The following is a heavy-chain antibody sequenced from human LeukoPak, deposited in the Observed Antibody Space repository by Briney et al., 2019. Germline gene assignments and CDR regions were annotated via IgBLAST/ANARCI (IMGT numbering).Heavy chain of an antibody. V-gene: IGHV3-11*01. CDR3: ARDSAAAGMDY. J-gene: IGHJ4*02. D-gene: IGHD6-13*01. CDR2: ISSSGSTI. Sequence: GGSLRLSCAASGFTFSDYYMSWIRQAPGKGLEWVSYISSSGSTIYYADSVKGRFTISRDNAKKSLSLQMNSLRAEDTAVYYCARDSAAAGMDYWGQGTLVTVSS. CDR1: GFTFSDYY.